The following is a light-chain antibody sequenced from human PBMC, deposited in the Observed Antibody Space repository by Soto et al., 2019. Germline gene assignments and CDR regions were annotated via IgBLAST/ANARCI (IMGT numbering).Light chain of an antibody. CDR3: QKTISCPLT. CDR2: AAS. V-gene: IGKV1-12*01. Sequence: DIQMTQSPSFVSASVGDRVTITCRASQGISSWLAWYQHRPGRAPTLLIHAASNVESGVPSRCSGSGSGTDFTLTISSLQPEDFAAYYCQKTISCPLTLGGGTKVEIK. CDR1: QGISSW. J-gene: IGKJ4*01.